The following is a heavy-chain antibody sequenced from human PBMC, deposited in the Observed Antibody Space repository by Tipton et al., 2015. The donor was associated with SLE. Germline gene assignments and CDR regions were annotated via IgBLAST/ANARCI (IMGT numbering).Heavy chain of an antibody. J-gene: IGHJ4*02. CDR3: ATGRGGASAYFDY. CDR2: IYTTGIT. V-gene: IGHV4-61*09. Sequence: TLSLTCTVSGDSISSGGHFWSWIRQPAGKGLEWIGHIYTTGITNYNPSLKSRVTISVDTSKNQFSLRLSSVTAADTAVYYCATGRGGASAYFDYWGQGILVTVSS. CDR1: GDSISSGGHF. D-gene: IGHD1-26*01.